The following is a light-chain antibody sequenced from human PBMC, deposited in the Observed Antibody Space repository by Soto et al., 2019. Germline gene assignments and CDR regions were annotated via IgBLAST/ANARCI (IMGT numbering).Light chain of an antibody. CDR2: GAS. J-gene: IGKJ4*01. Sequence: EVVLTQSPATLSLSPGESAPLSCRASQSVRSYLAWYQQKPGQAPRLLIYGASNRATGIPARFSGSGSGTDVTLTISSLEPEDFAVYYCQQRRNWLLSCGGGTKVEIK. CDR1: QSVRSY. CDR3: QQRRNWLLS. V-gene: IGKV3-11*01.